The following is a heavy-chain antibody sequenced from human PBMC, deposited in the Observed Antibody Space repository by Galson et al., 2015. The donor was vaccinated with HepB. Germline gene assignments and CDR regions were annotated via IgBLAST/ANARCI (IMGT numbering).Heavy chain of an antibody. J-gene: IGHJ4*02. D-gene: IGHD6-19*01. Sequence: SVKVSCKASGYTSTNYWLHWVRQAPGQGLEWVGIINLSGGTTIYAQNFQDRVTMTRDTSTSTVYVEVTSLRSEDTAVYFCAKEIAGLVDYWGQGTLVTVSS. CDR2: INLSGGTT. CDR1: GYTSTNYW. CDR3: AKEIAGLVDY. V-gene: IGHV1-46*01.